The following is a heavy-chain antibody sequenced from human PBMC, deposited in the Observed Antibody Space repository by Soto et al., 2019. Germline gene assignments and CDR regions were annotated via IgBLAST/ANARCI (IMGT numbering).Heavy chain of an antibody. CDR1: GFTFSTFW. V-gene: IGHV3-74*01. D-gene: IGHD6-6*01. CDR2: ISSDGSTT. J-gene: IGHJ4*02. CDR3: ARDLRPTDY. Sequence: EVQLVESGGGLVQPGGSLRLSCAASGFTFSTFWMHWVRQTPGKGLVWVSRISSDGSTTHYADSVKGRFTISRDNAKDTLYLQMNGLGAEDTAVYYCARDLRPTDYWGQGTLVTVSS.